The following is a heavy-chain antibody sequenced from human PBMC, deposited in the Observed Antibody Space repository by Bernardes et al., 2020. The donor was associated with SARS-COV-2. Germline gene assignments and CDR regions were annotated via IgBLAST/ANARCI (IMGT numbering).Heavy chain of an antibody. J-gene: IGHJ4*02. CDR3: AKSAFISGQNYYFDY. Sequence: VGSLRLSCAASGFTFSSYWMHWVRQTPGKGLVWVSRINTDGSSTNFADSVKGRFTISRDNAKNTVYLQMNSLRAEDTALYYCAKSAFISGQNYYFDYWGQGALVTVSS. CDR2: INTDGSST. V-gene: IGHV3-74*01. CDR1: GFTFSSYW.